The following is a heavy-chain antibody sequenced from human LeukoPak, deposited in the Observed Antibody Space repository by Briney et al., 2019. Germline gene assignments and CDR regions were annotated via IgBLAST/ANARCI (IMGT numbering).Heavy chain of an antibody. D-gene: IGHD3-3*01. Sequence: GGSLRLSCAASGFTFSSYWMHWVRQAPGKGLVWVSRINTDGSSTSYADSVKGRFTISRDNAKNTLYLQMNSQRAEDTAVYYCARDLGIFGVVINAFDIWGQGTMVTVSS. CDR2: INTDGSST. CDR3: ARDLGIFGVVINAFDI. V-gene: IGHV3-74*01. J-gene: IGHJ3*02. CDR1: GFTFSSYW.